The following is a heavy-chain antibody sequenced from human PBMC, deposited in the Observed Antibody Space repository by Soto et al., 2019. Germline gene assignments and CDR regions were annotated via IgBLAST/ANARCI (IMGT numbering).Heavy chain of an antibody. V-gene: IGHV4-59*01. D-gene: IGHD3-10*01. CDR1: GGSISSYY. Sequence: SETLSLTCTVFGGSISSYYWSCILQPPGKGLEWIGYIYYSGSTNYNPSLKSRVTISVDTSKNQFSLRLSSVTAADTAVYYCARERYFGAYYYMDVWGKGTTVTVSS. CDR2: IYYSGST. J-gene: IGHJ6*03. CDR3: ARERYFGAYYYMDV.